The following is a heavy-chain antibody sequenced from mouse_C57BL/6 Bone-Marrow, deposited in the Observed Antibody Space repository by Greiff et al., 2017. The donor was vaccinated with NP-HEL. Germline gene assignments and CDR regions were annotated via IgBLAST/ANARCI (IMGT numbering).Heavy chain of an antibody. V-gene: IGHV1-50*01. Sequence: QVQLQQSGAELVKPGASVKLSCKASGYTFTSYWMQWVKQRPGQGLEWIGEIDPSDSYTNYNQKFKGKATLTVDTSSSTAYMQLSSLTSEDSAVYYCARRSYWGQGTSVTVSS. CDR2: IDPSDSYT. CDR3: ARRSY. J-gene: IGHJ4*01. CDR1: GYTFTSYW.